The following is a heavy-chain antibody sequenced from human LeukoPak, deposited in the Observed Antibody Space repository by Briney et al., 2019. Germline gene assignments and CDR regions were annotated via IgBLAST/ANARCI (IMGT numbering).Heavy chain of an antibody. CDR1: GGSISSYY. V-gene: IGHV4-59*01. J-gene: IGHJ5*02. D-gene: IGHD6-13*01. CDR3: ARAGIAAAGDMFDP. Sequence: PSETLSLTCTVSGGSISSYYWSWIRQPPGKGLEWIGYIYYSGSTNYNPSLKSRVTISVDTSKNQFSLKLSSVTAADTAVYYCARAGIAAAGDMFDPRGQGTLVTVSS. CDR2: IYYSGST.